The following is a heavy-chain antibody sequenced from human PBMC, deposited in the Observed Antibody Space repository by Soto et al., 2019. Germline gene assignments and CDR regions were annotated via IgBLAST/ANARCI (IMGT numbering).Heavy chain of an antibody. CDR1: GYPLTELS. V-gene: IGHV1-24*01. CDR2: FDPEDGET. J-gene: IGHJ4*02. Sequence: GSVKVCFKVSGYPLTELSMHWVRQAPGKGLEWMGGFDPEDGETIYAQKFQGRVTMTEDTSTDTAYMELSSLRSEDTAVYYCATDRTDIVGATDFDYWGQGTLVTVSS. D-gene: IGHD1-26*01. CDR3: ATDRTDIVGATDFDY.